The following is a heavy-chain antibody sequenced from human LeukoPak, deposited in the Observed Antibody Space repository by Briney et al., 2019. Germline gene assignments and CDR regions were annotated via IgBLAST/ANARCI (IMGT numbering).Heavy chain of an antibody. CDR3: ATVGATDDFDY. CDR1: GFTFSSYS. CDR2: ISSSSSYI. J-gene: IGHJ4*02. Sequence: GGSLRLSCAAPGFTFSSYSMNWVRQAPGKGLEWVSSISSSSSYIYYADSVKGRFTISRDNAKNSLYLQMNSLRAEDTAVYYCATVGATDDFDYWGQGTLVTVSS. V-gene: IGHV3-21*01. D-gene: IGHD1-26*01.